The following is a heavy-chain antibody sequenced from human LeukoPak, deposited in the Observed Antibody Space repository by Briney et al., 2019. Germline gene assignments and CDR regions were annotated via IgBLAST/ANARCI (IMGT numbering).Heavy chain of an antibody. CDR2: ISGSGGST. D-gene: IGHD1-14*01. V-gene: IGHV3-23*01. J-gene: IGHJ4*02. CDR1: GFTFSDYA. Sequence: GGSLRLSCAASGFTFSDYAMSWVRQAPGTGLEWVSTISGSGGSTYYVDSVKGRFTISRDNSKNTFFLQMNNLKPEDTAVYYCAKLHNLNCDYWGLGTLVTVSS. CDR3: AKLHNLNCDY.